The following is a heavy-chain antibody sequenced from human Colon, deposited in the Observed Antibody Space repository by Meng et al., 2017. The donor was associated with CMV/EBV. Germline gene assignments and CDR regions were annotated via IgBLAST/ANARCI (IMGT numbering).Heavy chain of an antibody. V-gene: IGHV4-30-4*08. J-gene: IGHJ5*02. Sequence: LRLSCTVSGGSISSDDYYWSWIRQPPGKGLEWIGYIYYTGSTHSNPSLKSRVTVSIDTSKNQFSLKLSSVTAADTAVYYCARGRLRNWFDPWGQGTLVTVSS. CDR3: ARGRLRNWFDP. CDR1: GGSISSDDYY. CDR2: IYYTGST.